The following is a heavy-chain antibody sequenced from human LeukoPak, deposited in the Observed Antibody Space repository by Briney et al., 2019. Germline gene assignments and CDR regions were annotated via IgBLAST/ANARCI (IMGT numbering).Heavy chain of an antibody. CDR1: GGSSSGYY. CDR2: INHSGST. J-gene: IGHJ4*02. D-gene: IGHD3-3*01. Sequence: SETLSLTCAVYGGSSSGYYWSWIRQPPGKGLEWIGEINHSGSTYYNPSLKSRVTISVDTSKNQFSLKLSSVTAADTAVYYCARGLDFWSGYHFDYWGQGTLVTVSS. CDR3: ARGLDFWSGYHFDY. V-gene: IGHV4-34*01.